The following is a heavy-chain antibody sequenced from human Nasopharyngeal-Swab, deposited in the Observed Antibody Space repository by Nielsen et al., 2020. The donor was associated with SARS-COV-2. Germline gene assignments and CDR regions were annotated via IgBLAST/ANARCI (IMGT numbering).Heavy chain of an antibody. CDR3: ARGVRYNWNPDAFDI. J-gene: IGHJ3*02. V-gene: IGHV3-33*01. CDR2: IWYDGSNK. Sequence: WMRQSTGNGLEWVAVIWYDGSNKYYADSVKGRFTISRDNSKNTLYLQMNSLRAEDTAVYYCARGVRYNWNPDAFDIWGQGTMVTVSS. D-gene: IGHD1-1*01.